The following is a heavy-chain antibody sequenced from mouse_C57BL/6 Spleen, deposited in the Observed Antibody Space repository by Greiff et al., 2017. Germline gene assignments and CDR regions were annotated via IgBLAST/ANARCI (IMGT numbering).Heavy chain of an antibody. V-gene: IGHV5-16*01. J-gene: IGHJ2*01. CDR2: INYDGSST. Sequence: DVKLVESEGGLVQPGSSMKLSCTASGFTFTDYYMAWVRQAPVKGLEWVANINYDGSSTSYLDSLKSRFILSRDNAKNIRCLQMGGLKSEDTATYYCARDHPGYFDYWGQGTTVTVSA. CDR3: ARDHPGYFDY. CDR1: GFTFTDYY.